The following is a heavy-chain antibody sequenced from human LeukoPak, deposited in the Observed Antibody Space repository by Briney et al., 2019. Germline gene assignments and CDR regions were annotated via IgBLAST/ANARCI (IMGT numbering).Heavy chain of an antibody. Sequence: PGGSLRLSCAASGFTFSNAWMSWVRQAPGKGLEWVAYTNTAGNTIYYADTMKGRFTISRDNAKNSLYLQMNTLRAEDTAVYYCARATYDSSAVDAFDIWGQGTMVTVSP. J-gene: IGHJ3*02. V-gene: IGHV3-11*01. CDR3: ARATYDSSAVDAFDI. CDR1: GFTFSNAW. CDR2: TNTAGNTI. D-gene: IGHD3-22*01.